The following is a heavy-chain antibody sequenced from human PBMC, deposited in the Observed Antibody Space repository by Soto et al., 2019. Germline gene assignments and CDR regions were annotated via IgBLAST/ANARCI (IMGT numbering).Heavy chain of an antibody. CDR1: GGSISGSY. D-gene: IGHD6-19*01. CDR3: ARSVAVPGAHIDY. V-gene: IGHV4-59*01. Sequence: LSLTCSVSGGSISGSYRSWIRQSPGKGLEWLGYVYYTGSTNYSPSLRSRVSISVDTSKNEFSLRLSSVTAADTAVYFCARSVAVPGAHIDYWGQGTQVTVSS. J-gene: IGHJ4*02. CDR2: VYYTGST.